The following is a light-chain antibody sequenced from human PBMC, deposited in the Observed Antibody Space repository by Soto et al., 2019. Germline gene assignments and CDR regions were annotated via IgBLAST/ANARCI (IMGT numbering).Light chain of an antibody. V-gene: IGLV1-40*01. J-gene: IGLJ2*01. CDR1: SSNIGAGYD. CDR2: GNT. CDR3: QSYDSSRVV. Sequence: QSVLTQPPSVSGAPGQRVTISCTGNSSNIGAGYDVHWYQQFPGAAPKVLIHGNTNRLAGVPARFSGSKSGTSASLAITGLQAEDEADYYCQSYDSSRVVFGGGTKLTVL.